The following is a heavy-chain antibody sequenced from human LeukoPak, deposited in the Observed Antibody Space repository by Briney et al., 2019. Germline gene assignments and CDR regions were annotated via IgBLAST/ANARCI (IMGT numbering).Heavy chain of an antibody. CDR3: ARGRSSSIAARRHNNQLYYFDY. J-gene: IGHJ4*02. V-gene: IGHV1-2*02. D-gene: IGHD6-6*01. CDR1: GYTFTGYY. Sequence: ASVKVSCKASGYTFTGYYMHWVRQAPGQGLEWMGWINPNSGGTNYAQKFQGRVTMTRDTSISTAYMELSRLRSDDTAVYYCARGRSSSIAARRHNNQLYYFDYWGQGTLVTVSS. CDR2: INPNSGGT.